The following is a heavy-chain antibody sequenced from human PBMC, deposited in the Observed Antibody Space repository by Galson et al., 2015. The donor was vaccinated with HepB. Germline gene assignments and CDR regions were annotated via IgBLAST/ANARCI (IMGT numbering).Heavy chain of an antibody. Sequence: SLRLSCAASGFTFDDYAMHWVRQAPGKGLEWVSGISWNSGSIGYADSVKGRFTISRDNAKNSLYLQMNSLRAEDTALYYCAKDHSLYYDSSGRFDYWGQGTLVTVSS. V-gene: IGHV3-9*01. J-gene: IGHJ4*02. CDR1: GFTFDDYA. CDR3: AKDHSLYYDSSGRFDY. CDR2: ISWNSGSI. D-gene: IGHD3-22*01.